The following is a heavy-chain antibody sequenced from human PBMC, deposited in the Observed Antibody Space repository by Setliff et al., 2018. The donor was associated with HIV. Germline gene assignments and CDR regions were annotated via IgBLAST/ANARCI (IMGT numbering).Heavy chain of an antibody. J-gene: IGHJ4*02. CDR3: AKDHWGYDEESASDY. D-gene: IGHD7-27*01. CDR2: MYYSGNT. V-gene: IGHV4-59*01. Sequence: SETLSLTCTVSGVSISNYYWSWIRQPPGKGLEWIGYMYYSGNTNYNPSLKSRFTISRDNSKNTLYLQMNSLRAEDTAVYYCAKDHWGYDEESASDYWGQGTLVTVSS. CDR1: GVSISNYY.